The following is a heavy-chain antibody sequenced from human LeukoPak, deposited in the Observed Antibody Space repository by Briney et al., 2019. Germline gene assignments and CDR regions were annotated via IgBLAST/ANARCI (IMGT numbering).Heavy chain of an antibody. J-gene: IGHJ4*02. CDR1: GFTFSSYA. V-gene: IGHV3-30-3*01. D-gene: IGHD1-26*01. Sequence: GGSLRLSCAASGFTFSSYAMHRVRQAPGKGLEWVAVISYDGSNKYYADSVKGRFTISRDNSKNTLYLQMNSLRAEDTAVYYCALAYREDYFDYWGQGTLVTVSS. CDR3: ALAYREDYFDY. CDR2: ISYDGSNK.